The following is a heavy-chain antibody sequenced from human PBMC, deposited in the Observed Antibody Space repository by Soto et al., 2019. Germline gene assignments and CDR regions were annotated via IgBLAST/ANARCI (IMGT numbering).Heavy chain of an antibody. V-gene: IGHV3-15*01. CDR3: TTVLRGYCSGGSCPYYFDY. CDR2: IKSKTDGGTT. J-gene: IGHJ4*02. Sequence: GGSLRLSCAASGFTFSNAWMSWVRQAPGKGLEWVGRIKSKTDGGTTDYAGPVKGRFTISRDDSKNTLYLQMNSLKTEDTAVYYCTTVLRGYCSGGSCPYYFDYWGQGTLVTVSS. D-gene: IGHD2-15*01. CDR1: GFTFSNAW.